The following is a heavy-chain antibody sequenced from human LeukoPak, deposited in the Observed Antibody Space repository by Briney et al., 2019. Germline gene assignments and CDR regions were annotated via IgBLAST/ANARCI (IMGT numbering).Heavy chain of an antibody. CDR2: IKQDGSKK. J-gene: IGHJ4*02. D-gene: IGHD5-24*01. CDR1: GFPFSNYW. CDR3: TRVGYIDEGIDY. Sequence: GGSLRLSCVASGFPFSNYWMTWVRQAPGKGLEWVANIKQDGSKKSYVDSVKGRFTISRDNAKNSLYLQMNSLRAEDTAIYYCTRVGYIDEGIDYWGQGTLVTVSS. V-gene: IGHV3-7*04.